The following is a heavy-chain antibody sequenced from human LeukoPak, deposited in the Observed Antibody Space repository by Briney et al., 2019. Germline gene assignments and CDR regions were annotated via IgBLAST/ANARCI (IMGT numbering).Heavy chain of an antibody. D-gene: IGHD3-3*01. J-gene: IGHJ6*03. Sequence: PSETLSLTCTVSGYSISSGYYWGWIRQPPGKGLEWIGYVYFTGTTNYNPSLKSRVTISIDKSRKQLSLKLNSVTTADTAVYYCARTSASYYYYMDVWGKETTVTVSS. CDR3: ARTSASYYYYMDV. CDR1: GYSISSGYY. CDR2: VYFTGTT. V-gene: IGHV4-61*05.